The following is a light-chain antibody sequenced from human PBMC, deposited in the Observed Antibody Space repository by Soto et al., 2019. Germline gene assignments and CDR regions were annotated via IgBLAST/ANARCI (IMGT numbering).Light chain of an antibody. J-gene: IGKJ1*01. Sequence: DIQMTQSPSTLSASVGDRVTITCRASQSISIWLAWYQQEPGKAPKLLIYKASSLQSGVPSRFSGSGSGTEFTLTISSLQPDDLATYYCQHYNSYPPWTFGQGTKVEIK. CDR1: QSISIW. V-gene: IGKV1-5*03. CDR3: QHYNSYPPWT. CDR2: KAS.